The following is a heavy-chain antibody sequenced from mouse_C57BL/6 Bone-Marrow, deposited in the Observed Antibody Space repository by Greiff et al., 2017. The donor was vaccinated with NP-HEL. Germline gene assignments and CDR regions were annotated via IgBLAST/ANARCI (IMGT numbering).Heavy chain of an antibody. V-gene: IGHV1-39*01. Sequence: VQLKESGPELVKPGASVKISCKASGYSFTDYNMNWVKQSNGKSLEWIGVINPNYGTTSYNQKFKGKATLTVDQSSSTAYMQLNSLTSEDSAVYYCAKYFYYYGSSYVGYFDVWGTGTTVTVSS. CDR1: GYSFTDYN. D-gene: IGHD1-1*01. CDR2: INPNYGTT. CDR3: AKYFYYYGSSYVGYFDV. J-gene: IGHJ1*03.